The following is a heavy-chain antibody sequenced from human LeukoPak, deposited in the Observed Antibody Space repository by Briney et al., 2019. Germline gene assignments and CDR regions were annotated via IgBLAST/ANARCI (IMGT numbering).Heavy chain of an antibody. Sequence: SVKVSCKASGYTFTGYYMHWVRQAPGQGLEWMGWINPNSGGTDYAQKFQGRVTMTRDTSISTAYMELSRLRSDDTAVYYCARARGGYSSSSLVFDYWGQGTLVTVSS. CDR3: ARARGGYSSSSLVFDY. D-gene: IGHD6-6*01. V-gene: IGHV1-2*02. CDR2: INPNSGGT. J-gene: IGHJ4*02. CDR1: GYTFTGYY.